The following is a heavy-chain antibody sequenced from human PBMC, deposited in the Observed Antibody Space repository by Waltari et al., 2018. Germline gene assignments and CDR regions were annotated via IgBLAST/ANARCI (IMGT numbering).Heavy chain of an antibody. CDR2: IKQDGSEK. J-gene: IGHJ3*01. CDR3: ARWGRHVW. Sequence: EVRLVESGGGLVQPGGSLRLSCAASGFPFSSYWMSWVRQAPGKGLEWVANIKQDGSEKYYVDSVKGRFTISRDNAKNSLYLQMNSLRAEDTAVYYCARWGRHVWWGQGTMVTVSS. D-gene: IGHD3-3*02. V-gene: IGHV3-7*01. CDR1: GFPFSSYW.